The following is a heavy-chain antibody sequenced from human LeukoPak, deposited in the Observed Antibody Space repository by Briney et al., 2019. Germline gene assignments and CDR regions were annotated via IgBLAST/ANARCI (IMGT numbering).Heavy chain of an antibody. Sequence: GASVKVSCKASGYTFIGQYLYWARQTPGQDLEWMGWMNPKTGDTDSTQNFQCRVTMTRDTSVNTVYMELSRLTSDDTAVYYCARGYYGMDLWGQGTTVTVSS. J-gene: IGHJ6*02. CDR3: ARGYYGMDL. CDR1: GYTFIGQY. V-gene: IGHV1-2*02. CDR2: MNPKTGDT.